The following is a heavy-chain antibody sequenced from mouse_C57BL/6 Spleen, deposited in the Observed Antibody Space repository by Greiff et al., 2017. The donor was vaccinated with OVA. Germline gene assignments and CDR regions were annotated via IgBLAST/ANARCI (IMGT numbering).Heavy chain of an antibody. Sequence: EVQLVESGGGLVKPGGSLKLSCAASGFTFSSYTMSWVRQTPETRLEWVATISGGGGNTYYPDSVKGRFTISRDNAKNTLYLQMSSLRSEDTALYYCARQDYYAMDYWGQGTSVTVSS. V-gene: IGHV5-9*01. CDR2: ISGGGGNT. J-gene: IGHJ4*01. CDR3: ARQDYYAMDY. CDR1: GFTFSSYT.